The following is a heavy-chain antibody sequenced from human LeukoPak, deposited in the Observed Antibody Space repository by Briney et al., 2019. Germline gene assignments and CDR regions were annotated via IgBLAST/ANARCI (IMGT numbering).Heavy chain of an antibody. V-gene: IGHV3-21*05. J-gene: IGHJ4*02. CDR2: IIRSGSYI. Sequence: GGSLRLSCAASGFTFSSYNMSWVRQAPGRGLEWVSYIIRSGSYIYYADSVKGRFTISRDNAQNSLYLQMNSLRGEDTAVYYCARVLEADCRGGSCYSCLDWWGQGTLLTLS. D-gene: IGHD2-15*01. CDR3: ARVLEADCRGGSCYSCLDW. CDR1: GFTFSSYN.